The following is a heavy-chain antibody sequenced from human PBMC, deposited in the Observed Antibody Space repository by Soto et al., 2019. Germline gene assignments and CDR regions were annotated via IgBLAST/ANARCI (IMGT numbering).Heavy chain of an antibody. V-gene: IGHV4-39*02. CDR2: IYYSGST. D-gene: IGHD4-17*01. CDR1: GDSISSSKYY. J-gene: IGHJ4*02. Sequence: QQQLQESGPGLVKPSETLSLTCTFSGDSISSSKYYWGWIRQPPGKGLEWIGTIYYSGSTYYNSSLKSRVTISVATSKTHFSLKLTSMTAADTAVYYCATLPHYGDPTAGVWGQGILVTVSS. CDR3: ATLPHYGDPTAGV.